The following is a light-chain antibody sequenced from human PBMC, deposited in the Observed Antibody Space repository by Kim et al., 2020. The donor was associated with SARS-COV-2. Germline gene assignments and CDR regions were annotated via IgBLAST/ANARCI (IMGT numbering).Light chain of an antibody. CDR3: STYTYSVM. V-gene: IGLV2-14*03. CDR2: DAT. CDR1: SSDVGAGHY. J-gene: IGLJ3*02. Sequence: QSALTQPASVSGSLGQSITISCTGSSSDVGAGHYVSWYRHHPGKAPKLMIYDATLRPSGVSNRFSGSKSGNTASLNISGLQAEDEADYYCSTYTYSVMFGGGTQLTVL.